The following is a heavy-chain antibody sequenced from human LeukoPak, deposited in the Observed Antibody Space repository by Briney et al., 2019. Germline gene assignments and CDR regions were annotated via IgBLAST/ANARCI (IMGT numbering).Heavy chain of an antibody. CDR3: AREARGSGRDFDY. J-gene: IGHJ4*02. Sequence: GGSLRLSCAASGFTLSDFYMSWIRQAPGMGLEWISYIGTRSNPIYYADSVKGRFTISRDDAKNSLYLQMNSLRDEDTAVYFCAREARGSGRDFDYWGQGILVTVSS. V-gene: IGHV3-11*01. D-gene: IGHD1-26*01. CDR2: IGTRSNPI. CDR1: GFTLSDFY.